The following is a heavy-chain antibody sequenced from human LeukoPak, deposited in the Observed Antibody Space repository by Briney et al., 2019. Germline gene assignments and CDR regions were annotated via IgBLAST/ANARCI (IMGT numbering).Heavy chain of an antibody. CDR3: AATRPPRSVFDY. CDR2: INHSGST. CDR1: GGSFSGYY. Sequence: SETLSLTCAVYGGSFSGYYWSWIRQPPGKGLEWIGEINHSGSTNYNPSLKGRVTISVDTSKNQFSLKLSSVTAADTAVYYCAATRPPRSVFDYWGQGTLVTVSS. J-gene: IGHJ4*02. D-gene: IGHD2-15*01. V-gene: IGHV4-34*01.